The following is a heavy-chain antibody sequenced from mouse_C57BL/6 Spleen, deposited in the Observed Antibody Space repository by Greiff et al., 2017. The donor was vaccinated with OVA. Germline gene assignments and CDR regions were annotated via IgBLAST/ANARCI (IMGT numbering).Heavy chain of an antibody. D-gene: IGHD1-1*01. Sequence: VQLVESGPELVKPGASVKISCKASGYAFSSSWMNWVKQRPGKGLEWIGRIYPGDGDTNYNGKFKGKATLTADKSSSTAYMQLSSLTSEDSAVYFCARGITTVVAVDYWGQGTTLTVSS. CDR1: GYAFSSSW. J-gene: IGHJ2*01. CDR3: ARGITTVVAVDY. CDR2: IYPGDGDT. V-gene: IGHV1-82*01.